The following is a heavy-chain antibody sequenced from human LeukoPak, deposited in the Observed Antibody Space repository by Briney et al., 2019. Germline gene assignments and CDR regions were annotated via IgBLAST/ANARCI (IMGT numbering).Heavy chain of an antibody. Sequence: ASVKVSCKASGYTFTGYYMHWVRQAPGQGLEWMGWINPKSGGTNYAQKFQGRVTMPRDTSISTAYMELSRLRSDDTAVYYCARDLRYFDWSTPGDYWGQGTLVTDSS. CDR3: ARDLRYFDWSTPGDY. CDR1: GYTFTGYY. V-gene: IGHV1-2*02. D-gene: IGHD3-9*01. J-gene: IGHJ4*02. CDR2: INPKSGGT.